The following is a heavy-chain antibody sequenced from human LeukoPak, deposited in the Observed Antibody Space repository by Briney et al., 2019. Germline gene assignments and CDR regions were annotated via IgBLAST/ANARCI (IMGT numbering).Heavy chain of an antibody. V-gene: IGHV3-23*01. CDR1: GFTFSSYA. Sequence: GGSLRLSCAASGFTFSSYAMRWVRQAPGRGREWVSAISGSGGSTYYADSVKGRFTISRDNSKNTLYLQMNSLRAEDTAVYYCPKAPAHGAVAEDDYWAREPWSPSPQ. D-gene: IGHD6-19*01. J-gene: IGHJ4*02. CDR2: ISGSGGST. CDR3: PKAPAHGAVAEDDY.